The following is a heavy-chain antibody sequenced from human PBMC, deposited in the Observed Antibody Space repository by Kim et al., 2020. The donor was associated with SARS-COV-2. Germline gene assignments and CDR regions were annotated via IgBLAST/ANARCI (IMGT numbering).Heavy chain of an antibody. J-gene: IGHJ3*01. CDR2: ISNDGSNK. V-gene: IGHV3-30*04. CDR3: ARGGWFGVLRDAFDL. D-gene: IGHD3-10*01. Sequence: GGSLRLSCAASGFTFSSYAMHWVRQGPGKGREWVADISNDGSNKYYADSVKGRFTISRDNSKNTLYLLMDSLRAEDTAVYYCARGGWFGVLRDAFDLWGQGTMVTVSS. CDR1: GFTFSSYA.